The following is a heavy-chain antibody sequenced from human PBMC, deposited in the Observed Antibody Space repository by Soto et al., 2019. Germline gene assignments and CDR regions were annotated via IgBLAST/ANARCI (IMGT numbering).Heavy chain of an antibody. CDR2: MSPNSANT. CDR1: GYTFSSYD. D-gene: IGHD3-3*01. J-gene: IGHJ4*02. V-gene: IGHV1-8*01. Sequence: QAQLVQSGAEVKKPGASVKVSCKASGYTFSSYDVTWVRQAAGQGLEWIGWMSPNSANTGYAQKFQGRVTMTSNTSISTAYMELSSLGYDDTAVYYWAMHHTDFWSGYPDYWGQGTLVIVSS. CDR3: AMHHTDFWSGYPDY.